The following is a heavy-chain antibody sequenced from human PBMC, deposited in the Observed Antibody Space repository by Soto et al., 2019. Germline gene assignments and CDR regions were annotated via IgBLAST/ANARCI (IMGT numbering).Heavy chain of an antibody. CDR3: ARDVFIAAAGETYYYYGMDV. CDR2: ISAYNGNT. CDR1: GYTFTSYG. J-gene: IGHJ6*02. Sequence: ASVKVSCKASGYTFTSYGISWVRQAPGQGLEWMGWISAYNGNTNYAQKLQGRVTMTTDTSTSTAYMELRSLRSDDTAVYYCARDVFIAAAGETYYYYGMDVWGQGTTVTVS. V-gene: IGHV1-18*01. D-gene: IGHD6-13*01.